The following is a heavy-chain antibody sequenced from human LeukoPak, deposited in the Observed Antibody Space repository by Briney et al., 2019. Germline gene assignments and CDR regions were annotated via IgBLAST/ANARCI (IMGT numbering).Heavy chain of an antibody. Sequence: PGGSLRLSCVASGVSFSTYSMNGGRQAPGKGLEWISFISGSSSDLYYADSVRGRFTVSRDNAKNSLFLEMNSLRVEDTAVYYCVRDSYDTLRILECIQHGWGYRGQGILVTVSS. J-gene: IGHJ4*02. D-gene: IGHD3-3*01. V-gene: IGHV3-48*01. CDR1: GVSFSTYS. CDR3: VRDSYDTLRILECIQHGWGY. CDR2: ISGSSSDL.